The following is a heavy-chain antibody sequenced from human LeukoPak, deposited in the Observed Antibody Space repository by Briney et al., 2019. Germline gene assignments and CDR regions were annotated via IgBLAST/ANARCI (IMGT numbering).Heavy chain of an antibody. CDR3: ARQGPLTTAVTTRTNPFGY. J-gene: IGHJ4*02. V-gene: IGHV4-59*08. Sequence: SSETLSLTCTVSGGSISSSYWSWIRQPPGKGLEWIGYIYYSGSTNYNPSLKSRVTISVDTSKNQFSLKLNSVTAADTAVYYCARQGPLTTAVTTRTNPFGYWGQGTLVTVSS. D-gene: IGHD4-11*01. CDR2: IYYSGST. CDR1: GGSISSSY.